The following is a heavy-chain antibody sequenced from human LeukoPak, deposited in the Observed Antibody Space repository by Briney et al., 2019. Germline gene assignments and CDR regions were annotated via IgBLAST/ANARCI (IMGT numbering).Heavy chain of an antibody. D-gene: IGHD2-21*02. CDR3: ARVRTAPRQRFFDY. Sequence: RPSETLSLTCSVSGVSISDYSWSWIRQPAGKGLEFIGRLSSSANAYYSPSLKSRITLSMDTSKNHFSLNLTSVTAADTAVYYCARVRTAPRQRFFDYWGKGILVTVSS. J-gene: IGHJ4*02. CDR2: LSSSANA. V-gene: IGHV4-4*07. CDR1: GVSISDYS.